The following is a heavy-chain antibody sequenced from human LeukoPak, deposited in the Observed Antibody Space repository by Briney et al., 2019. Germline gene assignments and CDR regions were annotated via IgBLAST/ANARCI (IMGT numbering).Heavy chain of an antibody. Sequence: ASVKVSCKASGYTFTGYYMHWVRQAPGQGLEWMGWINPNSGGTNFAQKFQGRVTMTRDTSISTAYMELSRLRSDDTAVYYCAPTKSVQNYYYYGMDVWGQGTTVTVPS. V-gene: IGHV1-2*02. J-gene: IGHJ6*02. CDR2: INPNSGGT. CDR3: APTKSVQNYYYYGMDV. CDR1: GYTFTGYY. D-gene: IGHD5-24*01.